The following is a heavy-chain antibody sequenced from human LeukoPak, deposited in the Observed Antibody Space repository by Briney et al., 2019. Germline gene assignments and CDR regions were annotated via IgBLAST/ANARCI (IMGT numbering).Heavy chain of an antibody. D-gene: IGHD2-21*01. V-gene: IGHV3-30*18. Sequence: GGSLRLSCAASGFTFSSYGMHWVRQAPGKGLEWVAVISHDGRLQSYADSVKGRFTISRDNSKNTLYLQMSSLGPEDTAVYYCAKGRTIWWWFDASAIWGQGKMVTVSS. J-gene: IGHJ3*02. CDR3: AKGRTIWWWFDASAI. CDR2: ISHDGRLQ. CDR1: GFTFSSYG.